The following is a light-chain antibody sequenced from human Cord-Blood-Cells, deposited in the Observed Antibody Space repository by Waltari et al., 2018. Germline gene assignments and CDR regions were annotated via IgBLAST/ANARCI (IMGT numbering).Light chain of an antibody. CDR1: QSISSW. Sequence: QMTQSPSTLSASVGDRVTITCRASQSISSWLAWYQQKPGKAPKLLIYKASSLESGVPSRFSGSGSGTEFTLTISSLQPDDFATYYCQQYNSYPFTFGPGTKVDIK. CDR2: KAS. V-gene: IGKV1-5*03. CDR3: QQYNSYPFT. J-gene: IGKJ3*01.